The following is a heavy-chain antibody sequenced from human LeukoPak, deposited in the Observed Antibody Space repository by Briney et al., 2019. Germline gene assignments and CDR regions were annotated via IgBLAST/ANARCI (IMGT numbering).Heavy chain of an antibody. D-gene: IGHD3-3*01. J-gene: IGHJ5*02. V-gene: IGHV4-59*01. CDR2: IYYSGST. CDR1: GGSISSYS. CDR3: ARDFGSGREEGWFDP. Sequence: PSETLSLTCTVSGGSISSYSWSWIRQPPGKGLEWIGYIYYSGSTNYNPSLKSRVTMSVDTSKIRFSLNLTSVTAADTAVYYCARDFGSGREEGWFDPWGQGTLVTVSS.